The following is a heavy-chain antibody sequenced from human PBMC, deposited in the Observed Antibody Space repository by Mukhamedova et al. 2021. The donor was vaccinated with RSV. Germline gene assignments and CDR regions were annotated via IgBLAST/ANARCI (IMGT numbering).Heavy chain of an antibody. Sequence: WVRQAPGKGLEWVANIKEDGSQKNYVDSVKGRFTISRDNAKNSLYLQMNSLRAEDTATYYCARDYAYSRFDLWG. CDR3: ARDYAYSRFDL. D-gene: IGHD1-26*01. CDR2: IKEDGSQK. J-gene: IGHJ5*02. V-gene: IGHV3-7*01.